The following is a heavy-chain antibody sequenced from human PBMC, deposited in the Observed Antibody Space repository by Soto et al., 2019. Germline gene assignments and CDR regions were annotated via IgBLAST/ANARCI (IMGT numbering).Heavy chain of an antibody. D-gene: IGHD1-7*01. CDR1: GGSFTCYS. J-gene: IGHJ6*02. Sequence: PSETLSLTCAVYGGSFTCYSWTWIRQPPGKGLGWVGEINHSGSSNYNPSLKSRVTISVDTSKNQFSLKLSSVTAADTAVYYCARGFKELQLKYYFYFYLMDVWGQGTTVTVSS. CDR2: INHSGSS. CDR3: ARGFKELQLKYYFYFYLMDV. V-gene: IGHV4-34*01.